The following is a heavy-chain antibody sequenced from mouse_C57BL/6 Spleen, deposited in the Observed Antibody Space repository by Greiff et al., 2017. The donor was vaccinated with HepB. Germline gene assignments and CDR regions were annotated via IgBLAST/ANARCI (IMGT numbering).Heavy chain of an antibody. CDR2: INPSNGGT. CDR3: ARLAYYGDAMDD. J-gene: IGHJ4*01. D-gene: IGHD1-1*01. V-gene: IGHV1-53*01. Sequence: VQLQQPGTELVKPGASVKMSCKASGYTFTSYWMHWVKQRPGQGLEWIGNINPSNGGTNYNEKFKSKATLTVDKSSSTAYMQLSSLTSEDSAVYYCARLAYYGDAMDDWGQGTSVTVSS. CDR1: GYTFTSYW.